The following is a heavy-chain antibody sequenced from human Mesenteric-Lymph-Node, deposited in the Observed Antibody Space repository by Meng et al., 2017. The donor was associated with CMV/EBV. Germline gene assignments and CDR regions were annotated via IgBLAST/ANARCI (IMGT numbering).Heavy chain of an antibody. D-gene: IGHD2-2*01. J-gene: IGHJ4*02. Sequence: ASVKVSCKASGYTFTGYYMHWVRQAPGQGLEWMGWINPNSGGTNYAQKFQGRVTMTRDTSISTAYMELSRLRSDDTAVYYCARDWYCSSTSCYWGYFDYWGQGTPVTVSS. CDR3: ARDWYCSSTSCYWGYFDY. CDR1: GYTFTGYY. CDR2: INPNSGGT. V-gene: IGHV1-2*02.